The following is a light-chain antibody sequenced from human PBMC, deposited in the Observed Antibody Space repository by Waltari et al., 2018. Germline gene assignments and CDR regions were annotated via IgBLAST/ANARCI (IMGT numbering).Light chain of an antibody. CDR2: EVR. J-gene: IGLJ1*01. CDR1: TNDVGGYNS. CDR3: SSYAGSNNYV. Sequence: QSALTQPPSASAPPGQSVTTSSAGTTNDVGGYNSVSWYHQHPATPPTLMMYEVRQPRAGVPDRFSGSSSGNSASMTVSGLQAEDEADYYCSSYAGSNNYVFGTGTKVTVL. V-gene: IGLV2-8*01.